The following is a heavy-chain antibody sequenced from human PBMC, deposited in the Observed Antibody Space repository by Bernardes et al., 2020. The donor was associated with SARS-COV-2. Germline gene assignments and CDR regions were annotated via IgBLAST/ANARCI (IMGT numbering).Heavy chain of an antibody. CDR1: GPTSSNYA. D-gene: IGHD1-1*01. Sequence: GGSRRPSCAASGPTSSNYATHWVRQAPGKGLEWVAGASYDGTKYYYVASVRGRFTISRDNSRNTVYLQMNSLRVEDTATYFCAKDLAWKDMGHFFDYWGQGALVTVSS. J-gene: IGHJ4*02. V-gene: IGHV3-30*18. CDR3: AKDLAWKDMGHFFDY. CDR2: ASYDGTKY.